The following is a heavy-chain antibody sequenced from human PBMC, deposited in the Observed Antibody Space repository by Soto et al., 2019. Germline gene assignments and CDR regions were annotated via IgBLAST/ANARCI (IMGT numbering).Heavy chain of an antibody. Sequence: QVQLVESGGGVVQPGTSLRLSCAASGFTFSSYGIHWVRQAPGKRLEWVAFIWHDGTNKYYRDSVKGRFTISRDNSNNTLYRQMNRLRAEDTAVYYSARDRDGHGYKGYLDYWGQGTLVTASS. CDR2: IWHDGTNK. CDR1: GFTFSSYG. D-gene: IGHD5-18*01. CDR3: ARDRDGHGYKGYLDY. V-gene: IGHV3-33*01. J-gene: IGHJ4*02.